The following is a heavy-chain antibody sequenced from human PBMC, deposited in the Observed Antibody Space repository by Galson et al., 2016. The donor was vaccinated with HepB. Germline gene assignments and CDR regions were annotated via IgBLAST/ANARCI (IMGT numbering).Heavy chain of an antibody. J-gene: IGHJ3*02. CDR2: ISSRSNYI. D-gene: IGHD1-26*01. Sequence: SLRLSCAASGFTFSSYSMNWVRQAPGKGLEWVSSISSRSNYIYYADSVKGRFTISRDNAKNSLYLQMNSLRAEDTALYYCARDGELGGSYYGHDFDIWGQGTMVTVSS. CDR1: GFTFSSYS. CDR3: ARDGELGGSYYGHDFDI. V-gene: IGHV3-21*01.